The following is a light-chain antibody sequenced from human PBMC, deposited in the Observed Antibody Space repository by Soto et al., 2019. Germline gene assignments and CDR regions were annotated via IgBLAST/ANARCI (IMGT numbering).Light chain of an antibody. CDR2: KAS. CDR3: QQYNSYPST. Sequence: DIQMTKSPATLSSSVGDRVTITCRASQSISSLLAWYQQKPGKAPKLLIYKASSLESGVPSRFSGSGSGTEFTLTISSLQPDDFATYYCQQYNSYPSTVGQGTKVDI. V-gene: IGKV1-5*03. CDR1: QSISSL. J-gene: IGKJ1*01.